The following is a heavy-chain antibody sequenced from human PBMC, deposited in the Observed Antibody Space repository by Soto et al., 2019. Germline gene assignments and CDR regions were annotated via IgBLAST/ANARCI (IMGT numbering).Heavy chain of an antibody. J-gene: IGHJ4*02. Sequence: EVQLVESGGGLVQPGGSLRLSCAASGFSISSYWMNWVRQAPGKGLEWVAIIRKDGSEKYYVDPVKGRFTISRDNAKNSLYLQMNSPRDDDTAVYYCAGGSGWLSDYWGRGTLVTVSS. CDR3: AGGSGWLSDY. D-gene: IGHD6-19*01. CDR2: IRKDGSEK. CDR1: GFSISSYW. V-gene: IGHV3-7*03.